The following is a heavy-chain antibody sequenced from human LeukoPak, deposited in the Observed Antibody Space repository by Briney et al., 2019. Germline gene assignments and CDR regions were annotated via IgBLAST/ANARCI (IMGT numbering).Heavy chain of an antibody. CDR2: INHSGST. D-gene: IGHD6-13*01. Sequence: PSETLSLTCAVSGGSISSGGYSWSWIRQPPGKGLEWIGEINHSGSTNYNPSLKSRVTISVDTSKNQFSLKLSSVTAADTAVYYCARGTKRYSTPTQAYQYYFDYWGQGTLVTVSS. V-gene: IGHV4-34*01. CDR3: ARGTKRYSTPTQAYQYYFDY. CDR1: GGSISSGGYS. J-gene: IGHJ4*02.